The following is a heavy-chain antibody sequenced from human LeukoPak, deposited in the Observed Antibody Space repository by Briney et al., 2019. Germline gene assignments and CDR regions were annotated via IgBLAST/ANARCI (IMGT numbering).Heavy chain of an antibody. CDR1: GGTFSSYA. V-gene: IGHV1-69*05. CDR3: ARVTRDYWNRGYFDY. D-gene: IGHD1-1*01. CDR2: IIPIFGTA. Sequence: GASVKVSCKASGGTFSSYAISWVRQAPGQGLEWMGGIIPIFGTANYAQKFQGRVTITTDESTSTAYMELSSLRSEDTAVYYCARVTRDYWNRGYFDYWGQGTLVTVSS. J-gene: IGHJ4*02.